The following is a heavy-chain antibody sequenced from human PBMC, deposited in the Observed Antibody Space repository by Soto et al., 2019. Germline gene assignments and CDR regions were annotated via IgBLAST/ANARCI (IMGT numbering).Heavy chain of an antibody. J-gene: IGHJ5*02. D-gene: IGHD6-6*01. CDR2: INHSGST. V-gene: IGHV4-34*09. CDR3: AREEAARIERWFDP. Sequence: SETRSLTCAVYGGSFSGYYWSWIRQPPGKGLEWIGEINHSGSTNYNPSLQSRVTISVDTSKNQFSLKVISVTAADTAVYYCAREEAARIERWFDPWGQGTLVTVS. CDR1: GGSFSGYY.